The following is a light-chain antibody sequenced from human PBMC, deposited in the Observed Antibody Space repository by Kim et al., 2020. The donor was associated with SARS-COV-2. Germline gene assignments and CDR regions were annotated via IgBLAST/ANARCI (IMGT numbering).Light chain of an antibody. CDR3: QKYNTWPFT. J-gene: IGKJ3*01. Sequence: EIVMTQSPATLSVSPGERATLSCRASQSVSSNLAWYQQKPGQAPRLLISGASSRATVIPARFSASGSGTEFTLTISRLQSEDFAVYYCQKYNTWPFTFGPRSKVDIK. CDR2: GAS. CDR1: QSVSSN. V-gene: IGKV3-15*01.